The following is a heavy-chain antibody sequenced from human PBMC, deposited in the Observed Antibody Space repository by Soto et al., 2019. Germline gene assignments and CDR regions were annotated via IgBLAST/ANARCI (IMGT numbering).Heavy chain of an antibody. CDR2: IYYSGST. J-gene: IGHJ6*02. Sequence: SETLSLTCTVSGGSVSSGSYYWSWIRQPPGKGLEWIGYIYYSGSTNYNPSLKSRVTISVDTSKNQFSLKLSSVTAADTAVYYCARMGGYYDSSGSQALVYYGMDVWGQGTTVTVSS. CDR3: ARMGGYYDSSGSQALVYYGMDV. V-gene: IGHV4-61*01. D-gene: IGHD3-22*01. CDR1: GGSVSSGSYY.